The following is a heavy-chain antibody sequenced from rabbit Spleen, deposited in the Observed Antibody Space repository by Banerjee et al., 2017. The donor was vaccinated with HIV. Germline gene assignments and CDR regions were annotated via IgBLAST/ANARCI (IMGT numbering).Heavy chain of an antibody. CDR1: GFDFSSKYW. V-gene: IGHV1S40*01. Sequence: QSLEESGGDLVKPGASLTLTCTASGFDFSSKYWISWVRQAPGKGLERITCINMVTGKSGSTSWAKGRFIMSSASSTTVTVQMTSLTAAETAVYLCARGSAERALVITGLYFNLWGPGTLVTVS. CDR2: INMVTGKS. D-gene: IGHD2-1*01. CDR3: ARGSAERALVITGLYFNL. J-gene: IGHJ4*01.